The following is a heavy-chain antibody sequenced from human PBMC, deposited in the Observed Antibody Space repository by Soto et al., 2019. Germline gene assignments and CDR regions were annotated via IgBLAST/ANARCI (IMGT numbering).Heavy chain of an antibody. Sequence: QVQLVQSGAEVKKPGASVKVSCKASGYTFTTYGITWVRQAPGQGLEWMGWISAYTGHTKYTQRLQGRVTMTTDPPTSTAYMELKSLRSDDTAVYYCARGWDSSSWSTYFDYWGQGTLVTVSS. D-gene: IGHD6-13*01. CDR1: GYTFTTYG. CDR2: ISAYTGHT. V-gene: IGHV1-18*01. CDR3: ARGWDSSSWSTYFDY. J-gene: IGHJ4*02.